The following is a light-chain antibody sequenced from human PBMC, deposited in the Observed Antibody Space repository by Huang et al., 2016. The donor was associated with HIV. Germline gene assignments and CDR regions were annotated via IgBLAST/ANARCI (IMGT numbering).Light chain of an antibody. V-gene: IGKV3-15*01. Sequence: EIVMTQSPATLSVSPGERATLSCRASQSVSSNVAWYQQKPGQAPRLIIYAASTRATGIPARFSGSGSGTEFTLTISSLQSEDFAVYYCQQYNNWPRTFGQGTKVEIK. CDR3: QQYNNWPRT. CDR2: AAS. CDR1: QSVSSN. J-gene: IGKJ1*01.